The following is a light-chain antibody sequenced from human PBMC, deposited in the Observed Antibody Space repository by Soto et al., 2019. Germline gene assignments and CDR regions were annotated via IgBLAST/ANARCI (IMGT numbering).Light chain of an antibody. CDR3: ATWDDSLKGVL. CDR2: MTN. J-gene: IGLJ2*01. CDR1: SSTVGRNT. V-gene: IGLV1-44*01. Sequence: QAVVTQPPSASGTPGQRVTISCSGSSSTVGRNTVNWYQQIPGTAPKLLIYMTNQRPSGVPDRFSGSKSGTSASLAVSGLQSEDEADYYCATWDDSLKGVLFGGGTKLTVL.